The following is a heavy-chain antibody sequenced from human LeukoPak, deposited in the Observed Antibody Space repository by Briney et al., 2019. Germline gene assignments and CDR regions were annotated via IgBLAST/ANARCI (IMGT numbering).Heavy chain of an antibody. V-gene: IGHV3-23*01. J-gene: IGHJ4*02. CDR1: GFIFKTYT. CDR3: AKLADSDDYGDYAPDY. CDR2: ISGSGGST. Sequence: PGGSLRLSCAASGFIFKTYTMTWVRQAPGKGLEWVSAISGSGGSTYYADSVKGRFTISRDNSKNTLYLQMNSLRAEDTAVYYCAKLADSDDYGDYAPDYWGQGTLVTVSS. D-gene: IGHD4-17*01.